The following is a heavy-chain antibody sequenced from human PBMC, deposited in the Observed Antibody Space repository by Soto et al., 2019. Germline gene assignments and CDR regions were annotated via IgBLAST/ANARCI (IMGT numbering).Heavy chain of an antibody. CDR2: ISYDGSNK. CDR3: EREGTGYSSSWYYSYGMDG. J-gene: IGHJ6*02. V-gene: IGHV3-30-3*01. D-gene: IGHD6-13*01. CDR1: GFTFSSYA. Sequence: QVQLVESGGGVVQPGRSLRLSCAASGFTFSSYAMQWVRQAPGKGLEWVAVISYDGSNKYYADSVKGRFTISRDNSKNTLYLQMNSLRAEDTAVYYWEREGTGYSSSWYYSYGMDGWGQGTKVTVSS.